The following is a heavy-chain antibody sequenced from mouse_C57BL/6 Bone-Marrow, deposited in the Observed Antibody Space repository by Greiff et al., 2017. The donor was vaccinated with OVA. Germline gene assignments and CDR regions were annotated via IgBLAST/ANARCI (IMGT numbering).Heavy chain of an antibody. D-gene: IGHD2-1*01. Sequence: QVQLQQSGPGLVQPSQSLSITCTVSGFSLTSYGVHWVRQSPGKGLEWLGVIWSGGSTDYYAAFISSLSISKDNSKSQVFFKMNRLQADDTAIYYCARSYGKRDYAMDYWGQGTSVTVSS. V-gene: IGHV2-2*01. J-gene: IGHJ4*01. CDR3: ARSYGKRDYAMDY. CDR2: IWSGGST. CDR1: GFSLTSYG.